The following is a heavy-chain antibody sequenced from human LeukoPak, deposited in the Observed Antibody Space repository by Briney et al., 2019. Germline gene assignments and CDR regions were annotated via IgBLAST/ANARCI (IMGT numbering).Heavy chain of an antibody. J-gene: IGHJ6*03. Sequence: SQTLSLTCAISGDSVSSNSAAWNWIRQSPSRGLERLGRTYYRSKWYNDYAVSVKSRITINPDTSKNQFSLQLNSVTPEDTAVYYCARGGLQLERRNYYYYYMDVWGKGTAVTISS. D-gene: IGHD1-1*01. CDR3: ARGGLQLERRNYYYYYMDV. V-gene: IGHV6-1*01. CDR2: TYYRSKWYN. CDR1: GDSVSSNSAA.